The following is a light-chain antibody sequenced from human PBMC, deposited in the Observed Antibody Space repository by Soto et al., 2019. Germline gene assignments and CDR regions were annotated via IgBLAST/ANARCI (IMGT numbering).Light chain of an antibody. CDR1: SSNLGAGYD. V-gene: IGLV1-40*01. Sequence: QAVVTQPSSVSGAPGQRVTLSCTGNSSNLGAGYDVHWYQQLPGAAPKLVIFGNRNRPSGVPERFSGSKSGTSASLAITGLQAEDEADYYCQAYDYTLTASVFGGGTKVTVL. CDR3: QAYDYTLTASV. J-gene: IGLJ3*02. CDR2: GNR.